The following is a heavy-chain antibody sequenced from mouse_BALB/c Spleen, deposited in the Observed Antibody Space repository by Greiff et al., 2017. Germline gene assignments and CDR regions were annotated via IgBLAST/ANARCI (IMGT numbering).Heavy chain of an antibody. CDR1: GYTFTSYW. J-gene: IGHJ2*01. CDR3: TRFHLGNFDY. Sequence: QVQLQQPGAELVRPGASVKLSCKASGYTFTSYWINWVKQRPGQGLEWIGNIYPSDSYTNYNQKFKDKATLTVDKSSSTAYMQLSSPTSEDSAVYYCTRFHLGNFDYWGQGTTLTVSS. V-gene: IGHV1-69*02. D-gene: IGHD1-1*02. CDR2: IYPSDSYT.